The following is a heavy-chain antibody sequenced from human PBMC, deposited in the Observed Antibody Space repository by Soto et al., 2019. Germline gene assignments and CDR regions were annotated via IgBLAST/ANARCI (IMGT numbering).Heavy chain of an antibody. J-gene: IGHJ4*02. CDR2: IYWDDDK. CDR1: GFSLTTSGVV. Sequence: FGPTVPNPTQTLTLTGTFSGFSLTTSGVVVGWIRQPPGKALEWLALIYWDDDKRYSPSLKSRLAITKDTSKNQVVLTMTNMEGADTPPYYCAHTRRVLLWFVEFEYWGQGTLVTVS. D-gene: IGHD3-10*01. V-gene: IGHV2-5*02. CDR3: AHTRRVLLWFVEFEY.